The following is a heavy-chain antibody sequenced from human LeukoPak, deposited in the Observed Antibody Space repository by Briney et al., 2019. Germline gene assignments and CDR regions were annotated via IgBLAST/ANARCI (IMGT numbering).Heavy chain of an antibody. V-gene: IGHV3-30*03. Sequence: PGGSLRLSCAASGFTFSSYGMHWVRQAPGKGLEWVAVISYDGSNKYYADSVKGRFTISRDNSTNTLYLQMNSLRAEDTAVYYCARTMGPILGVVRTGMDVWGQGTTVTVSS. CDR2: ISYDGSNK. CDR3: ARTMGPILGVVRTGMDV. J-gene: IGHJ6*02. CDR1: GFTFSSYG. D-gene: IGHD3-3*01.